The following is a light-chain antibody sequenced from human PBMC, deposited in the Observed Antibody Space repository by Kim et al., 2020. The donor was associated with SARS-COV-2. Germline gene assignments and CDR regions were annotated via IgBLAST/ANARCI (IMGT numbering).Light chain of an antibody. CDR1: VLAKKY. Sequence: SYELTQPSSVSVSPGQTARITCSGDVLAKKYARWFQQKPGQAPVLVIYKDSERPSGIPERFSGSGSGTTVTLTISGAQVEDEADYYCYSAADNNLVFGGGTQLTVL. V-gene: IGLV3-27*01. CDR2: KDS. CDR3: YSAADNNLV. J-gene: IGLJ2*01.